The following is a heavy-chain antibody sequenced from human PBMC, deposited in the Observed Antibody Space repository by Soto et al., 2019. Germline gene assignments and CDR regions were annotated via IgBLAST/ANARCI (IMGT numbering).Heavy chain of an antibody. D-gene: IGHD6-19*01. CDR3: AKNRNTGVAGTSCWFGP. Sequence: GGSLRLSCAASGFTFSNYDMSWVRQAPGKGLEWVSAISVSGDTTYYADSVKGRFTISRDNSKNTLYLQMNTLRAEDTAVYYCAKNRNTGVAGTSCWFGPWGQGTLVAVSS. CDR2: ISVSGDTT. J-gene: IGHJ5*02. V-gene: IGHV3-23*01. CDR1: GFTFSNYD.